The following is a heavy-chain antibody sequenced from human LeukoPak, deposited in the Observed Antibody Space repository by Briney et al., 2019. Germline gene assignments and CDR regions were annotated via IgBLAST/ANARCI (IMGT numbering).Heavy chain of an antibody. J-gene: IGHJ4*02. CDR1: GFTFSSYA. V-gene: IGHV3-23*01. D-gene: IGHD3-3*01. CDR2: ISGSGGST. CDR3: ARGLRFLEWLLPFDY. Sequence: GGSLRLSCAASGFTFSSYAMSWVRQAPGKGLEWVSAISGSGGSTYYADSVKGRFTISRDNSKNSLYLQMNSLRDEDTAVYYCARGLRFLEWLLPFDYWGQGTLVTVSS.